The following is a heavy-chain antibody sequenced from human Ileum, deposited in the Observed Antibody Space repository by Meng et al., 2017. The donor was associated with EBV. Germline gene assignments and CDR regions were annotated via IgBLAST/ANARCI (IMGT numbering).Heavy chain of an antibody. CDR1: GFTFSGSL. D-gene: IGHD1-26*01. Sequence: QLLVAEGCMVQPGVYLELSGAACGFTFSGSLMHWVRQASGKGLEWVGRIRSKANSYATAYAASVKGRFTISRDDSKNTAYLQMNSLKTEDTAVHYCTRLDGSYIYYWGQGTLVTVSS. V-gene: IGHV3-73*02. CDR2: IRSKANSYAT. J-gene: IGHJ4*02. CDR3: TRLDGSYIYY.